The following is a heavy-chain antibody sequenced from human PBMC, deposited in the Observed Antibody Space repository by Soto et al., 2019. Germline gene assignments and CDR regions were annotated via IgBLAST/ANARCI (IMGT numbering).Heavy chain of an antibody. CDR3: AKATLPLGAFDI. CDR2: ISGSGGST. Sequence: EVQLLESGGGLVQPGGSLRLSCAASGFTFSSYAVSWVRQAPGKGLEWVSAISGSGGSTYYVDSVKGRFTISRDNSKNMLYLQMNSLRAEDTAVHYCAKATLPLGAFDIWGQGTMVTVSS. V-gene: IGHV3-23*01. J-gene: IGHJ3*02. CDR1: GFTFSSYA.